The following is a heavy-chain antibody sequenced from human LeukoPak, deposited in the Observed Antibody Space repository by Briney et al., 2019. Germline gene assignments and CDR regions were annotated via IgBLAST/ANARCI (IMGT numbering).Heavy chain of an antibody. CDR2: ISYDGSNK. CDR1: GFTFSSYA. Sequence: GGSLRLSCAASGFTFSSYAMHWVRQAPGKGLEWVAVISYDGSNKYYADSVKGRFTISRDNSKNTLYLQMTSLRAEETAVYYCAREGKAFDYGGQETLVSVPT. V-gene: IGHV3-30-3*01. J-gene: IGHJ4*02. CDR3: AREGKAFDY. D-gene: IGHD3-10*01.